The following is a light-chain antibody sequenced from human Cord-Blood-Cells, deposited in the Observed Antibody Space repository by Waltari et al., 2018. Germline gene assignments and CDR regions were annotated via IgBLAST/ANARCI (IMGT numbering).Light chain of an antibody. CDR3: QQYNSYSLT. J-gene: IGKJ3*01. CDR2: KAS. Sequence: IQMTQSLSTLSASVGDRVTITCRASQSISSWLAWYQQKPGKAPKLLIYKASSLESGVPSRFSGSGSGTEFTLTISSLQPDDFATYYCQQYNSYSLTFGPGTKVDIK. V-gene: IGKV1-5*03. CDR1: QSISSW.